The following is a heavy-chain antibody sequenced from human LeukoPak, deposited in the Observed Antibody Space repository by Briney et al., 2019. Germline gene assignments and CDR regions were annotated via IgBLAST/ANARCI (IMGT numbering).Heavy chain of an antibody. D-gene: IGHD1-1*01. CDR3: ARAHKLYDMDV. CDR2: IGTAGDT. J-gene: IGHJ6*02. Sequence: GGSLRLSCAASGFTFSSYDMPWVRQATGKGLEWVSAIGTAGDTYYPGSVKGRFTISRENAKNSLYLQMNSLRAGDTAVYYCARAHKLYDMDVWGQGTTVTVSS. CDR1: GFTFSSYD. V-gene: IGHV3-13*01.